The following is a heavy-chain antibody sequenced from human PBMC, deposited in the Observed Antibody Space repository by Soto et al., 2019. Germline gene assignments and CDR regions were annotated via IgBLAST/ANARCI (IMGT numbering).Heavy chain of an antibody. V-gene: IGHV1-69*06. CDR2: IIPIFGTA. D-gene: IGHD3-3*01. J-gene: IGHJ6*02. CDR1: GGTFSSYA. CDR3: ARVGITIFGVVIPGYYYYGMDV. Sequence: SVKVSCKASGGTFSSYAISWVRQAPGQGLEWMGGIIPIFGTANYAQKFQGRVTITADKSTSTAYMELSSLGSEDTAVYYCARVGITIFGVVIPGYYYYGMDVWGQGTTVTV.